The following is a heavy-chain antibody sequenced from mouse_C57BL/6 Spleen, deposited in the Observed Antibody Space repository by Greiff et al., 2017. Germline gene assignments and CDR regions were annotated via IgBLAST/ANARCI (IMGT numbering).Heavy chain of an antibody. D-gene: IGHD1-2*01. CDR2: ISSGSSTI. CDR3: ARPHYYGYYFDY. CDR1: GFTFSDYG. J-gene: IGHJ2*01. V-gene: IGHV5-17*01. Sequence: EVMLVESGGGLVKPGGSLKLSCAASGFTFSDYGMHWVRQAPEKGLEWVAYISSGSSTIYYADTVKGRFTISRDNAKNTLFLQMTSLRSEDTAMYYCARPHYYGYYFDYWGQGTTLTVSS.